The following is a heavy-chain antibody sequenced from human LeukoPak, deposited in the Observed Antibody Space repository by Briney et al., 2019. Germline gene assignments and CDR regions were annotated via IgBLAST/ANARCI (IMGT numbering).Heavy chain of an antibody. CDR3: ARDAIQGRLTSDY. V-gene: IGHV1-18*01. Sequence: GASVKVSCKASGYTFTTFGISWVRQAPGQGLEWMGWISTYNDNTNYARNLQGRVTMTTDTSTSTAYMELRSLRSDDTAVYYCARDAIQGRLTSDYWGQGTLVTVSS. CDR2: ISTYNDNT. D-gene: IGHD1-1*01. J-gene: IGHJ4*02. CDR1: GYTFTTFG.